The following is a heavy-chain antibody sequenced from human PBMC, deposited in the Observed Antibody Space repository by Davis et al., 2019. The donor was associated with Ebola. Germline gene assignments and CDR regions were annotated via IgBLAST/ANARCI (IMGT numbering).Heavy chain of an antibody. V-gene: IGHV1-69*13. CDR1: GYTFTSYA. CDR2: IIPIFGTA. CDR3: ARVSIVAPYNFDS. D-gene: IGHD1-26*01. Sequence: SVKVSCKASGYTFTSYAISWVRQAPGQGLEWMGGIIPIFGTANYAQKFRGRVTITADESTSTAYMELSSLRSDDTAVYYCARVSIVAPYNFDSWGQGTLVTVSS. J-gene: IGHJ4*02.